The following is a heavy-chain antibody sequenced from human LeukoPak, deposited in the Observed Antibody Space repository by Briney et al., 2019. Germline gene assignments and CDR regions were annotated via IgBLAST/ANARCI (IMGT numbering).Heavy chain of an antibody. Sequence: GTLYPTGSVPAGSIIRYGWSWFPQLPGKGLDWFGYYYYSGSTDYNPSLKSRVTISLDTSKNQFSLKLSSVTAADTAVYYCAREYHYYDTRGYYYFDYWGQGTLVTVPS. CDR3: AREYHYYDTRGYYYFDY. V-gene: IGHV4-59*13. D-gene: IGHD3-22*01. CDR2: YYYSGST. CDR1: AGSIIRYG. J-gene: IGHJ4*02.